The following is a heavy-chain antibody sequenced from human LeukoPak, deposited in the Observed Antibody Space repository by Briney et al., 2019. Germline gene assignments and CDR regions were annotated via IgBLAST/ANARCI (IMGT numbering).Heavy chain of an antibody. CDR2: IGSSGSPI. CDR3: ARPPTVTTAGYYFGY. D-gene: IGHD4-17*01. V-gene: IGHV3-11*04. Sequence: PGGSLRLSCAASGFTFSDYYMSWLRQAPGQGLKWVSYIGSSGSPIYYADSVRGRFTISRDNAKNSLFLQVNSLRAEDTAVYYCARPPTVTTAGYYFGYWGQGTLVTVSS. CDR1: GFTFSDYY. J-gene: IGHJ4*02.